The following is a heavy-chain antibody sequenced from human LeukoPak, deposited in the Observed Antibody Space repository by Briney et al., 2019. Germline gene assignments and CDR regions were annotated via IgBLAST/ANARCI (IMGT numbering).Heavy chain of an antibody. CDR3: ARSRDDFNLDY. J-gene: IGHJ4*02. CDR2: IYYSGST. D-gene: IGHD5-24*01. CDR1: GGSISSSSYY. V-gene: IGHV4-39*07. Sequence: SETLSLTCTVSGGSISSSSYYWGWIRQPPGKGLEWIGSIYYSGSTYYNPSLKSRVTISVDTSKNQFSLKLSSVTAADTAVYYCARSRDDFNLDYWGQGTLVTVSS.